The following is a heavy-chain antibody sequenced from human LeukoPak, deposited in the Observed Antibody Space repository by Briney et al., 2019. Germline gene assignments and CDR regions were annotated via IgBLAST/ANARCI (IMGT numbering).Heavy chain of an antibody. CDR2: IYYSGST. J-gene: IGHJ6*02. CDR3: ARHEGDSSGWYYYYYGMDV. Sequence: SETLSLTCTVSGGSISSYYWSWIRQPPGKGLEWIGYIYYSGSTNYNPSLKSRVTTSVDTSKNQFSLKLSSVTAADTAVYYCARHEGDSSGWYYYYYGMDVWGQGTTVTVSS. D-gene: IGHD6-19*01. V-gene: IGHV4-59*08. CDR1: GGSISSYY.